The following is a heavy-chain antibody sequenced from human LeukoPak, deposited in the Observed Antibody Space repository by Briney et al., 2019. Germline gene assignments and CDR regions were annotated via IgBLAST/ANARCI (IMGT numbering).Heavy chain of an antibody. Sequence: ASVKVSCKASGYTFTSYGINWVRQAPGQGLEWMGWISAYNGNTNSAQNLQGRVTMTTDTSTSTAYMELRSLRSDDTALYYCARVGVPTVTTHGDNWFDPWGQGTLVTVSS. CDR1: GYTFTSYG. J-gene: IGHJ5*02. D-gene: IGHD4-11*01. CDR3: ARVGVPTVTTHGDNWFDP. V-gene: IGHV1-18*01. CDR2: ISAYNGNT.